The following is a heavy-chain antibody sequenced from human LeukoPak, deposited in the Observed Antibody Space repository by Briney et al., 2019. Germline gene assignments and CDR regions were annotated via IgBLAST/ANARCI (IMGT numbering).Heavy chain of an antibody. CDR3: AEGYCSSTSCYVFDY. D-gene: IGHD2-2*01. CDR1: GFTFSSYA. Sequence: PGGSLRLSCAASGFTFSSYAMSWVRQAPGKGLEWVSAISGSGGSTYYADSVKGRFTISRDNSKNTLYLQMNSLRAEDTAVYYCAEGYCSSTSCYVFDYWGQGTLVTVSS. CDR2: ISGSGGST. J-gene: IGHJ4*02. V-gene: IGHV3-23*01.